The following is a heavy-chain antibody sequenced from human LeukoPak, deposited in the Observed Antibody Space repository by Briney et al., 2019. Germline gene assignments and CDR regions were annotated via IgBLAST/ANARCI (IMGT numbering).Heavy chain of an antibody. J-gene: IGHJ4*02. CDR2: ISYDGSNK. V-gene: IGHV3-30-3*01. CDR1: GFTFSSHS. Sequence: TGGSLRLSCAVSGFTFSSHSMHWVRQAPGKGLEWVAVISYDGSNKYYADSVKGRFTISRDNSKKTLYLQMNSLRAEDTAVYYCARDSQSPYDSSSYYPDYWGQGTLVTVSS. D-gene: IGHD3-22*01. CDR3: ARDSQSPYDSSSYYPDY.